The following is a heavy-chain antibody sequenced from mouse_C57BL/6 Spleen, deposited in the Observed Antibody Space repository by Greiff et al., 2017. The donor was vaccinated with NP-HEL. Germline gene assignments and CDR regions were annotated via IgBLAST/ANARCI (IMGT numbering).Heavy chain of an antibody. CDR3: ASGVIYYHYAMDY. D-gene: IGHD2-1*01. J-gene: IGHJ4*01. Sequence: QVQLQQPGAELVRPGSSVKLSCKASGYTFTSYWMHWVKQRPIQGLEWIGNIDPSDSETHYNQKFKDKATLTVDKSSSTAYMQLSSLTSEDSAVYYCASGVIYYHYAMDYWGQGTSVTVSS. CDR2: IDPSDSET. CDR1: GYTFTSYW. V-gene: IGHV1-52*01.